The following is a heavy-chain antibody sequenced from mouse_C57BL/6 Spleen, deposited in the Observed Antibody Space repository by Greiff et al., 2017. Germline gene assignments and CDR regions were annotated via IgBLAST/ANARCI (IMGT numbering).Heavy chain of an antibody. Sequence: QVQLKQPGAELVKPGASVKLSCKASGYTFTSYWMPWVKQRPGQGLEWIGEIDPSDSYTNYNQKFKGKAALTVDTSSSTAYMQLSSLTSEDSAVYYCARRLYYGSSWYFDVWGTGTTVTVSS. CDR1: GYTFTSYW. CDR3: ARRLYYGSSWYFDV. V-gene: IGHV1-50*01. CDR2: IDPSDSYT. J-gene: IGHJ1*03. D-gene: IGHD1-1*01.